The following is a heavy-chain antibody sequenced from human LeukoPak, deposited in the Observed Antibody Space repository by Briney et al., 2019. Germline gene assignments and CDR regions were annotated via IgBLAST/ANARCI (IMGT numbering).Heavy chain of an antibody. J-gene: IGHJ5*02. CDR1: GGPPSVYY. CDR3: TRGPLHGGNSGWFDP. CDR2: INHSGTT. Sequence: SETLSLTCVVYGGPPSVYYWSWICDPPGKGLEWIGGINHSGTTIYNPSLKSRVTISEDTSQNHVSLKVRAVTAADTALYYCTRGPLHGGNSGWFDPWGQGTLVTVSS. V-gene: IGHV4-34*01. D-gene: IGHD4-23*01.